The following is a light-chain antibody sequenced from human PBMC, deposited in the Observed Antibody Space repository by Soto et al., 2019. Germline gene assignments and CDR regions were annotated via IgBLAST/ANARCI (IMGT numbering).Light chain of an antibody. CDR3: QQSYSTPLT. CDR1: QRVSDNY. Sequence: EIVLTQSPGTLSLSPMEIATLSFMASQRVSDNYLAWYQHKPGQAPRLLIYAASSWAPGIPDRFSGSGSGTDFTLTISSLQPEDFATYYCQQSYSTPLTFGGGTKVDI. CDR2: AAS. J-gene: IGKJ4*01. V-gene: IGKV3-20*01.